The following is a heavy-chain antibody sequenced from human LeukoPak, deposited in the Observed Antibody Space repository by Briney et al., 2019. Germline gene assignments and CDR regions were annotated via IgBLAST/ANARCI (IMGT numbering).Heavy chain of an antibody. CDR2: IYPGDSDT. D-gene: IGHD1-26*01. V-gene: IGHV5-51*01. CDR3: ARDRGGNYPYDAFDI. CDR1: GYSFSTYW. Sequence: GESLKISCKGSGYSFSTYWIGWVRQMPGKGLEWMGIIYPGDSDTRYSPSFQGQVTISADKSISTAYLQWGSLKASDTAMYYCARDRGGNYPYDAFDIWGQGTMVTVSS. J-gene: IGHJ3*02.